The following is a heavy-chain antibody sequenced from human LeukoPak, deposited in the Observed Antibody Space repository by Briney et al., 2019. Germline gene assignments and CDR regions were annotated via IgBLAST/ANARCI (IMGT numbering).Heavy chain of an antibody. CDR3: ARVSDSSWIFDY. Sequence: SETLSLTCTVSGGSISSGGYYWSWIRQHPGKGLEWIGYIYYSGSTYYNPSLKSRVTISVDTSKNQFTLKLSSVTAADTAVYYCARVSDSSWIFDYWGQGTLVTVSP. CDR2: IYYSGST. D-gene: IGHD6-13*01. J-gene: IGHJ4*02. V-gene: IGHV4-31*03. CDR1: GGSISSGGYY.